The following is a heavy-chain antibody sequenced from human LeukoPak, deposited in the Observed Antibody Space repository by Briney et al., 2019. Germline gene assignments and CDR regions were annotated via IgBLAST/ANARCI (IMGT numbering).Heavy chain of an antibody. J-gene: IGHJ5*02. Sequence: GASVKVSCKASGGTFSSYAITWVRQAPGQGLEWMGGTIPIFGTANYPQKFQGRVTITADESTSTAYMELSSLRSEDTAVYYCARDRHYYDSSGYYYWFDPWGQGTLVTVSS. V-gene: IGHV1-69*13. D-gene: IGHD3-22*01. CDR3: ARDRHYYDSSGYYYWFDP. CDR2: TIPIFGTA. CDR1: GGTFSSYA.